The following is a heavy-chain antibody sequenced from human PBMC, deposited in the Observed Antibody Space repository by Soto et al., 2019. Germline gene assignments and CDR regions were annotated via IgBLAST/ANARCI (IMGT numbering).Heavy chain of an antibody. CDR2: IIPIFGTA. D-gene: IGHD4-4*01. Sequence: SVKVSCKASGCTFSSYAISGVRQAPGQGLEWMGGIIPIFGTANYAQKFQGRVTITAGKSTSTAYMELSSLRSEDTAVYYCARERSNHDAFDIWGQGTMVTVSS. CDR1: GCTFSSYA. V-gene: IGHV1-69*06. CDR3: ARERSNHDAFDI. J-gene: IGHJ3*02.